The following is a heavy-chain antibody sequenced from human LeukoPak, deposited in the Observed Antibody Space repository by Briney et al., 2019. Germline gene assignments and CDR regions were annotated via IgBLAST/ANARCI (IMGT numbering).Heavy chain of an antibody. CDR1: GGSISSYY. D-gene: IGHD1-14*01. CDR2: IYYSGST. V-gene: IGHV4-59*01. CDR3: ARDPTLRI. J-gene: IGHJ4*02. Sequence: SETLSLTCTVSGGSISSYYWSWIRQPPGKGLEWIGYIYYSGSTNYNPSLKSRVTISVDTSKNQFSLKLSSVTAADTAVYYCARDPTLRIWGQGTLVIVSS.